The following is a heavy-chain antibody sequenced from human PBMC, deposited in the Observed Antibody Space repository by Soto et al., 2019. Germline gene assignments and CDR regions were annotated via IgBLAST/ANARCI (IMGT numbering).Heavy chain of an antibody. J-gene: IGHJ4*02. CDR3: AKHQAVNSGSY. CDR1: GFTFSNYW. CDR2: IRQDGSAM. V-gene: IGHV3-7*01. D-gene: IGHD6-25*01. Sequence: EVQLVESGGTLVQPGGSLRLSCAASGFTFSNYWMSWVRQAPGKGLEWVANIRQDGSAMFYGDSVRGRFTISRDNAKNSLFLQMNSLRAEDTAMYYCAKHQAVNSGSYCVQGTLVTVSS.